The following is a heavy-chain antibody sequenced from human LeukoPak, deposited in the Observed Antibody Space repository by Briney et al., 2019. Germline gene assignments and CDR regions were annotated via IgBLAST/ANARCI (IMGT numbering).Heavy chain of an antibody. CDR2: IYYSGST. D-gene: IGHD3-3*01. Sequence: PSETLSLTCTVSGGSISSYYWSWIRQPPGKGLEWIGYIYYSGSTNYNPSLKSRVTISVDTSKNQFSLKLSSVTAADTAVYYCARGAGYDFWSGYNYYYYYMDVWGKGTTVTVSS. V-gene: IGHV4-59*01. CDR3: ARGAGYDFWSGYNYYYYYMDV. CDR1: GGSISSYY. J-gene: IGHJ6*03.